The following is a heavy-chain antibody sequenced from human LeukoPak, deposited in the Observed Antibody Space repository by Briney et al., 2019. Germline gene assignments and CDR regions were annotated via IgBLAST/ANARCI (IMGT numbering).Heavy chain of an antibody. CDR2: ISYDGSNK. J-gene: IGHJ5*02. CDR1: GFTFSSYA. CDR3: ARCPLDTGGDNWFDP. Sequence: GGSLRLSCAASGFTFSSYAMHWVRQAPGKGLEWVAVISYDGSNKYYADSVKGRFTISRDNSKNTLYLQMNSLRAEDTAVYYCARCPLDTGGDNWFDPWGQGTLVTVSS. D-gene: IGHD5-18*01. V-gene: IGHV3-30-3*01.